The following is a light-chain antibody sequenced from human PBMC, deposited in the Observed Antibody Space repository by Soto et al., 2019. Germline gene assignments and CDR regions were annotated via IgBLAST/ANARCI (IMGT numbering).Light chain of an antibody. CDR3: SSYTSSSILV. J-gene: IGLJ2*01. CDR2: DVS. V-gene: IGLV2-14*01. CDR1: SSDVGGYNY. Sequence: QSVLTQPASVSGSPGQSITISCTGISSDVGGYNYVSWYQQHPGKAPKLMIYDVSNRPSGVSNRFSGSKSGNTASLTISGLQAEDEADYYCSSYTSSSILVFGGGTKLTVL.